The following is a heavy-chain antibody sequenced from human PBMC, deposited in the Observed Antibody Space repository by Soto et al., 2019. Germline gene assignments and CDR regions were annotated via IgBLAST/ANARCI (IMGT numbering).Heavy chain of an antibody. CDR1: GFTFSSYA. Sequence: GGSLRLSCAASGFTFSSYAMSWVRQAPGKGLEWVSAISGSGGSTYYADSVKGRFTISRDNSKNTLYLQMNSLRAEDTAVYYCAKDRGGTMNGVVGSDAFDIWGQGTMVTVSS. V-gene: IGHV3-23*01. CDR2: ISGSGGST. CDR3: AKDRGGTMNGVVGSDAFDI. D-gene: IGHD3-22*01. J-gene: IGHJ3*02.